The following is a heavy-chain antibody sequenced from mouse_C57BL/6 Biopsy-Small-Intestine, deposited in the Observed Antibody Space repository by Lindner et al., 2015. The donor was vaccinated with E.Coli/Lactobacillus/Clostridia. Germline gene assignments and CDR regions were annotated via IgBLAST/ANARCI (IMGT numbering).Heavy chain of an antibody. CDR2: IDPENGDS. D-gene: IGHD6-2*01. CDR3: ARELFSYFDY. Sequence: VQLQESGAELVRPGASVKLSCTASGFNIKDDYIHWVKQRPEQGLEWIGWIDPENGDSEYASKFKGKATLTADKSSSTAYMQFSSLTSEDSAIYYCARELFSYFDYWGQGTTLTVSS. CDR1: GFNIKDDY. J-gene: IGHJ2*01. V-gene: IGHV14-4*01.